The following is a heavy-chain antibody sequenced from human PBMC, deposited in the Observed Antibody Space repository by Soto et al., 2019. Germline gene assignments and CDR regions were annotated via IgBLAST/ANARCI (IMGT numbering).Heavy chain of an antibody. J-gene: IGHJ4*02. V-gene: IGHV4-38-2*02. CDR1: GHSISSGFYY. CDR2: MYHSGST. Sequence: SETLSLTCAVSGHSISSGFYYWGWIRQPPGKWLEWIGSMYHSGSTYYNPSLKSRVTMSVDTSKNQLSLKLTSLTAADTAVYYCARDLGYYDSSGYFDYWGQGTLVTVSS. D-gene: IGHD3-22*01. CDR3: ARDLGYYDSSGYFDY.